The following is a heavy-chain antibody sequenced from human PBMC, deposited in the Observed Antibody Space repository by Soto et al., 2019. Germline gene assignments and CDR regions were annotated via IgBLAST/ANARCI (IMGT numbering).Heavy chain of an antibody. V-gene: IGHV1-2*02. CDR1: GYTFTGYY. J-gene: IGHJ5*02. CDR3: ARAQHLKFGEYRTGWFDP. CDR2: INPNSGGT. D-gene: IGHD3-10*01. Sequence: VASVKVSCKASGYTFTGYYMHWVRQAPGQGLEWMGWINPNSGGTNYAQKFQGRVTMTRDTSISTAYMELSRLRSDDTAVYYCARAQHLKFGEYRTGWFDPWGQGTMVTVYS.